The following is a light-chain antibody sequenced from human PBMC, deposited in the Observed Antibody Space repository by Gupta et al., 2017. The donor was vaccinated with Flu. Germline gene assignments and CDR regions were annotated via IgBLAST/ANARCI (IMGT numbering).Light chain of an antibody. J-gene: IGKJ4*01. CDR2: GAS. Sequence: VLTQSPATLSVSPGERVTLSCRASQSVSSNVVWYQQKPGQAPRHIIYGASTRATGIPAIFNGSASGTEFILTITILHSEDFAVYYIQHENTWGLTFDGGTKVEIK. CDR1: QSVSSN. CDR3: QHENTWGLT. V-gene: IGKV3-15*01.